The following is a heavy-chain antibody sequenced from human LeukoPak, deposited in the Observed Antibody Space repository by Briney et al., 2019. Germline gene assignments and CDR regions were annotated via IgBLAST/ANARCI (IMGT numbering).Heavy chain of an antibody. CDR2: INPNSGGT. V-gene: IGHV1-2*02. CDR1: GYTFPAYY. Sequence: ASVKVSCKASGYTFPAYYMHWLRQAPGQGLEWMGWINPNSGGTNYAQKFQGRVTMTRDTSISTAYMELSRLRSDDTAVYYCARDYYDRSGFGAIDIWGQGTMVTVSS. D-gene: IGHD3-22*01. J-gene: IGHJ3*02. CDR3: ARDYYDRSGFGAIDI.